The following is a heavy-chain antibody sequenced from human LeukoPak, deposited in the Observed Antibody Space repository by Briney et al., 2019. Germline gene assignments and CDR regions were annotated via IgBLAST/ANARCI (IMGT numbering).Heavy chain of an antibody. CDR3: ARRGITGTTRY. D-gene: IGHD1-20*01. J-gene: IGHJ4*02. Sequence: SETLSLTCNVSGYSISSGYYWGWIRQPPGKGLEWIGSIYHSGNTYYNPSLKSRVTISVDTSKNQFSLKLSSVTAADTAVYYCARRGITGTTRYWGQGTLVTVSS. V-gene: IGHV4-38-2*02. CDR1: GYSISSGYY. CDR2: IYHSGNT.